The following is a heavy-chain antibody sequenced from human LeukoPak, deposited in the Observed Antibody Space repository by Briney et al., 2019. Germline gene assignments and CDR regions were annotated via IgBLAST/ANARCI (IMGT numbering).Heavy chain of an antibody. CDR3: ARGYDGSGSYYIDY. J-gene: IGHJ4*02. V-gene: IGHV3-33*01. D-gene: IGHD3-10*01. Sequence: HPGGSLRLSCAASGFTFSSYGMHWVRQAPGKGLEWVAVIWYDGSNKYYADSVKGRFTISRDNSKNTLYLQMNNLRAEDTAVYYCARGYDGSGSYYIDYWGQGTLVTVSS. CDR1: GFTFSSYG. CDR2: IWYDGSNK.